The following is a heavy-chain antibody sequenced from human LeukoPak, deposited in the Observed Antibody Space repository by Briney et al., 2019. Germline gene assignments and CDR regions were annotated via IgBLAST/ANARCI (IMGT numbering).Heavy chain of an antibody. Sequence: GGSLRLSCAASGLTFSNAWMSWVRQALGKGLEWVGRIKSKTDGGTTDYAAPVKGRFTISRDDSKNTLYLQMNSLRADDTAVYHCAKEPYYYGSGSSSPFDYWGQGTLVTVSS. CDR3: AKEPYYYGSGSSSPFDY. J-gene: IGHJ4*02. CDR1: GLTFSNAW. V-gene: IGHV3-15*01. D-gene: IGHD3-10*01. CDR2: IKSKTDGGTT.